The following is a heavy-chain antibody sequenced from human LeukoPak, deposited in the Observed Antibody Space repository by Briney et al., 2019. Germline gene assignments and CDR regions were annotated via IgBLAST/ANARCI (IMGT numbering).Heavy chain of an antibody. D-gene: IGHD6-13*01. V-gene: IGHV3-30*04. J-gene: IGHJ6*02. CDR2: ISYDGSNK. Sequence: GRSLRLSCAASGFTFSNYAMHWVRQAPGKGLEWVAVISYDGSNKYYADSVKGRFTISRDNSKNTLYLQMNSLRAEDTAVYYCARDRSSVAAAGYGMDVWGQGTTVTVSS. CDR3: ARDRSSVAAAGYGMDV. CDR1: GFTFSNYA.